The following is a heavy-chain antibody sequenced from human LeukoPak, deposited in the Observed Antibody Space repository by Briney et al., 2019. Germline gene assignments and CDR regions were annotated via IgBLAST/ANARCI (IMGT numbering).Heavy chain of an antibody. CDR1: AGSISSYY. Sequence: KPSETLSLTCTVSAGSISSYYCSSLRQPPGKGLEWIRYSFYNRRTNYNPPLKSRVCLAVDTSKNKFSLTLISVTAADTAVYYCGSFPPARAGTVDYWGQGILVTVSS. D-gene: IGHD6-19*01. J-gene: IGHJ4*02. CDR2: SFYNRRT. CDR3: GSFPPARAGTVDY. V-gene: IGHV4-59*01.